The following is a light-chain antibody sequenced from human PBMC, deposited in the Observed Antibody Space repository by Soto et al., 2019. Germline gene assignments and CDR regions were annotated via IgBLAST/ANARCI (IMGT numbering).Light chain of an antibody. CDR1: QSLNMRY. CDR3: QQYNYWPIT. CDR2: GAS. J-gene: IGKJ5*01. V-gene: IGKV3-15*01. Sequence: TQSPAALSLSPRDRTTLSCRASQSLNMRYLAWYQQKPVQAPRLIIYGASTRATDIPATFSGSGSGTEFTLTISSLQSEDSAVYYCQQYNYWPITFGQGTRLEIK.